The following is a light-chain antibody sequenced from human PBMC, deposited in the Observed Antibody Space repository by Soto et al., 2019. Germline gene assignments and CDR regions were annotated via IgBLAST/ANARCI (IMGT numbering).Light chain of an antibody. Sequence: QLVLTQLPSASASLGASVKLTCTLSSGHSRNAIAWHQQQPEKGPRYLMKINSDGSHIKGDEIPDRFSGSSSGAERYLTISSLQSEDEADYYCQAWVTGIGVFGGGTKLTVL. J-gene: IGLJ2*01. CDR1: SGHSRNA. CDR2: INSDGSH. V-gene: IGLV4-69*01. CDR3: QAWVTGIGV.